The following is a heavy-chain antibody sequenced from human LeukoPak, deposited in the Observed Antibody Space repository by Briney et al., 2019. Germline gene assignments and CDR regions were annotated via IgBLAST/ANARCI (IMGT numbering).Heavy chain of an antibody. Sequence: GASVTVSCKASGYTFTGYHIHWVRQAPGQGLEWMGRINPNTGETNFAQKFQGRVTMTRDTSITTAYMELSSLRPDDTAVYFCARDQGSLTRSWYTGYWGQGTQVTVSS. CDR2: INPNTGET. D-gene: IGHD6-13*01. V-gene: IGHV1-2*06. CDR1: GYTFTGYH. J-gene: IGHJ4*02. CDR3: ARDQGSLTRSWYTGY.